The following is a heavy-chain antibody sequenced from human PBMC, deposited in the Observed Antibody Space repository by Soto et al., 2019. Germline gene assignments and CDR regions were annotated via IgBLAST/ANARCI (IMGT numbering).Heavy chain of an antibody. CDR1: GYRFTTYY. V-gene: IGHV1-2*06. Sequence: ASVKVSCKASGYRFTTYYIHWVRQAPGQGLEWMGRMNIDTGGTTYAQKFQGRVTMTRDTSISTAYMELSRLRSDDTAVYYCARGDYAVRYWGQGTLVTVSS. D-gene: IGHD4-17*01. J-gene: IGHJ4*02. CDR3: ARGDYAVRY. CDR2: MNIDTGGT.